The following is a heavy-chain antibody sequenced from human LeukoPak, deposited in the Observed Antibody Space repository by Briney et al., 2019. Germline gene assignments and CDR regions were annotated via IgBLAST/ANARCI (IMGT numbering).Heavy chain of an antibody. D-gene: IGHD3-3*01. J-gene: IGHJ4*02. V-gene: IGHV4-34*01. CDR2: ISHSGGI. CDR3: VRGYSEYWGD. Sequence: PSETLSLTCAAYGGSFRDFYWNWIRQTPGKGLEWIGQISHSGGINYNPSLQSRVTLSVDTSNNHFSLRLAPVTAADTAVYYCVRGYSEYWGDWGQGSLVTVSS. CDR1: GGSFRDFY.